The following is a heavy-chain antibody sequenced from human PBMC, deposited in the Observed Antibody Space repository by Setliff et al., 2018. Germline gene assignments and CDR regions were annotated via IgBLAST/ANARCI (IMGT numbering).Heavy chain of an antibody. J-gene: IGHJ6*03. V-gene: IGHV1-69*05. Sequence: SVKVSCKASGGTFSNIGISWVRQAPGQGLEWMGGVIPLFGTTNYAQEFQGRVTITTDESTNTAYMELSSLRSEDTAMYYCAREKVVVVSATSYHYYMDVWAKGPRSPSP. CDR1: GGTFSNIG. D-gene: IGHD2-15*01. CDR2: VIPLFGTT. CDR3: AREKVVVVSATSYHYYMDV.